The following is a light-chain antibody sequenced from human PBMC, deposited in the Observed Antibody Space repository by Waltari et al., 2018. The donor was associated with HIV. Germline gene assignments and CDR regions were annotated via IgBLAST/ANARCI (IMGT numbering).Light chain of an antibody. Sequence: NFMLTQPHSVSESPGKTVTISCTRSSGSISSYFVQWYQQRPGRSPTIVIYEDNQRPSGVPDRFSGSIDRSSNSASLTISGLKTEDEADYYCQSYDSSNPWVFGGGTKLTVL. V-gene: IGLV6-57*01. CDR2: EDN. CDR3: QSYDSSNPWV. J-gene: IGLJ3*02. CDR1: SGSISSYF.